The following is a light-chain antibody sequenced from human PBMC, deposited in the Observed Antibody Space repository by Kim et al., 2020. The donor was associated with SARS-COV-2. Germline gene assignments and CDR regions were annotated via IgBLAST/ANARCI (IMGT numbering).Light chain of an antibody. J-gene: IGKJ1*01. V-gene: IGKV3-20*01. Sequence: EIVLTQSPGILSLSPGERATLSCRASQSVDSDNLAWYQQKAGQAPRLLIYRTSSRATGIPDNFSGSGSGTDFTLTINRLEPDDFAMYYCQQYGSSPRTFGQGPRWIS. CDR3: QQYGSSPRT. CDR1: QSVDSDN. CDR2: RTS.